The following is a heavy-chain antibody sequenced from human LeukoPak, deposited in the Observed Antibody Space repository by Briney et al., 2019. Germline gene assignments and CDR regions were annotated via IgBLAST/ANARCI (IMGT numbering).Heavy chain of an antibody. CDR2: ISSGSSTI. CDR1: GITFNTYS. J-gene: IGHJ4*02. V-gene: IGHV3-48*02. D-gene: IGHD1-26*01. Sequence: PGGSLRLSCAASGITFNTYSMSWVRQAPGKGLEWVSYISSGSSTIYYADSVKGRFTISRDNAKNSPYLQMNSLRDEDTAVYYCLSGNYYFDYWGQGTLVTVSS. CDR3: LSGNYYFDY.